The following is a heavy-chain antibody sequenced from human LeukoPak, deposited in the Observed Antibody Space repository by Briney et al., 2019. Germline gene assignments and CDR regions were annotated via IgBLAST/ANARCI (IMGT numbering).Heavy chain of an antibody. Sequence: GGSLRLSCEASGLSIGDYTMHWVRQVPGKGLEWVSLISRNGVATKYADSVRGRFIVSRDNSKKSLYLQMNSLRPEDTAVYYCARGCTSTSCYDYWGQGTLVTVSS. J-gene: IGHJ4*02. D-gene: IGHD2-2*01. CDR2: ISRNGVAT. V-gene: IGHV3-43*01. CDR1: GLSIGDYT. CDR3: ARGCTSTSCYDY.